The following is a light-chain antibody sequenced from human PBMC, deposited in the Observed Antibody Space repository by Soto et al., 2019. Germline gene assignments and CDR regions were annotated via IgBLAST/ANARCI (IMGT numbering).Light chain of an antibody. CDR1: QGVRNS. J-gene: IGKJ1*01. Sequence: DIQMTQSPSSLSASVGDRVTITCRASQGVRNSLAWYQQKPGKVPKLLIYAASTLQSGVPSRFSGSRSGTDFTLNSSSLQPEDVATYYCQKYNSAPLTFGQGTHVEIK. V-gene: IGKV1-27*01. CDR3: QKYNSAPLT. CDR2: AAS.